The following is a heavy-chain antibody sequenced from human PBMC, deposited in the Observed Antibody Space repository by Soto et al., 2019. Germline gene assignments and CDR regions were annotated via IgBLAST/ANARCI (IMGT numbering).Heavy chain of an antibody. CDR1: DVSIDGSYHY. Sequence: PSETLSLTCTVSDVSIDGSYHYWGWIRQPPGKGLEWIGNIDLGGTKYYNPSLKSRLTMSLDTSKKLLSLELTSVTATDTAVYYCALYQRGYSGGSQFDPWGQGTLVTVSS. CDR2: IDLGGTK. D-gene: IGHD5-12*01. CDR3: ALYQRGYSGGSQFDP. V-gene: IGHV4-39*01. J-gene: IGHJ5*02.